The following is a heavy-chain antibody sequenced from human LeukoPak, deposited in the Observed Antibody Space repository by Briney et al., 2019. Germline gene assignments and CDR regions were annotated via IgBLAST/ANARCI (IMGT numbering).Heavy chain of an antibody. CDR2: INPSGGST. V-gene: IGHV1-46*01. D-gene: IGHD1-14*01. CDR3: ARGSPPYHTSETDNWFDP. CDR1: GYTFTSYY. Sequence: ASVKVSCKASGYTFTSYYMHWVRQAPGQGLEWMGIINPSGGSTSYAQKFQGRVTITADESTSTAYMELSSLRSEDTAVYYCARGSPPYHTSETDNWFDPWGQGTLVTVSS. J-gene: IGHJ5*02.